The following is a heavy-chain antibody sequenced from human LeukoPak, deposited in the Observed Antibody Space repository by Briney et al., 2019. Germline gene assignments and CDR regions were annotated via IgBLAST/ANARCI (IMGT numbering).Heavy chain of an antibody. CDR2: INHSGST. Sequence: SETLSLTCAVYGGSFRGYYWTWIRQPPGKGLEWIGEINHSGSTNYNPSLKSRVTISVDTSKNQFSLKLSSVTAADTAVYYCARGGLRDGYPFDYWGQGTLVTVSS. D-gene: IGHD5-24*01. CDR3: ARGGLRDGYPFDY. V-gene: IGHV4-34*01. CDR1: GGSFRGYY. J-gene: IGHJ4*02.